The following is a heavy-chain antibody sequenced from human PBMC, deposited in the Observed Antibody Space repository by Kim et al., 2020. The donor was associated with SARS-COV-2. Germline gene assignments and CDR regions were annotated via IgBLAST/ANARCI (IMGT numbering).Heavy chain of an antibody. CDR2: ISSSSSTI. J-gene: IGHJ6*02. CDR1: GFTFSSYS. V-gene: IGHV3-48*04. CDR3: AIRGYFDWLAYYGMDV. Sequence: GGSLRLSCAASGFTFSSYSMNWVRQAPGKGLEWVSYISSSSSTIYYADSVKGRFTISRDNAKNSLYLQMNSLRAEDTAVYYCAIRGYFDWLAYYGMDVWGQGTTVTVSS. D-gene: IGHD3-9*01.